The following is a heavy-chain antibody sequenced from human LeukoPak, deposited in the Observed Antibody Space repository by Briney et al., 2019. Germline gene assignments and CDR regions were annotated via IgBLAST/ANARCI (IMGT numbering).Heavy chain of an antibody. CDR2: TYNSGTT. CDR1: GGSVSSSSYY. D-gene: IGHD6-13*01. J-gene: IGHJ1*01. Sequence: SETLSLTCTVSGGSVSSSSYYRGWIRQPPGKGLEWIGNTYNSGTTYYNPSLKSRVTISVDTSKNQFSLKLSSVTAADTAVYYCARILLYSSSWPHQFEHWGQGTLVTVSS. V-gene: IGHV4-39*01. CDR3: ARILLYSSSWPHQFEH.